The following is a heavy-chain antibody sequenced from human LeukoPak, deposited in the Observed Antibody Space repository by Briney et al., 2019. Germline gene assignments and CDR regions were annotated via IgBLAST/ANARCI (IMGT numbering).Heavy chain of an antibody. D-gene: IGHD2-21*01. CDR2: ISSRSDYI. Sequence: GGSLRLSCAASGFTFSTYNMNWFRQAPGKGLVWVSSISSRSDYIFSADSVKGRFTISRSNANNSLYLQMNSPRAEDTAVYYCARHTFGDSPDYWGQGTLVTVSS. CDR1: GFTFSTYN. CDR3: ARHTFGDSPDY. V-gene: IGHV3-21*06. J-gene: IGHJ4*02.